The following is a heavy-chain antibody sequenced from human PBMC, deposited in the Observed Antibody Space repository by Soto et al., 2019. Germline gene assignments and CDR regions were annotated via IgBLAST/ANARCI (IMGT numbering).Heavy chain of an antibody. J-gene: IGHJ6*02. D-gene: IGHD3-10*01. V-gene: IGHV3-21*01. CDR3: ARDGYYYGSGKGEQTNYYYCGMDV. Sequence: PGGSLRLCCAASGFTFSSYSMNWVRQAPGKGLEWVSSISSSSSYIYYADSVKGRFTISRDNAKNSLYLQMNSLRAEDTAVYYCARDGYYYGSGKGEQTNYYYCGMDVWGQGTTVTVSS. CDR1: GFTFSSYS. CDR2: ISSSSSYI.